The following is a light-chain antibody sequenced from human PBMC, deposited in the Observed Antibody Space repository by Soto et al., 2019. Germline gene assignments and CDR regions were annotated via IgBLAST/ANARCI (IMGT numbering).Light chain of an antibody. Sequence: HSALTQPASVSGSPGQSITISCTGTSSDVGSYNLVSWYQQHPGKAPKLMIYEGSKRPSGVSNRFSGSKSGNTASLTISGLQAEDEADYYCCSYAGSSTHYVFGTGTRSPS. CDR2: EGS. CDR1: SSDVGSYNL. J-gene: IGLJ1*01. V-gene: IGLV2-23*01. CDR3: CSYAGSSTHYV.